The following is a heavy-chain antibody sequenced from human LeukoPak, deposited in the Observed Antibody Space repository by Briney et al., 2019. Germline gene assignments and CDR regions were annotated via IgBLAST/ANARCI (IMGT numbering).Heavy chain of an antibody. J-gene: IGHJ3*01. CDR2: IKQDGSEK. V-gene: IGHV3-7*03. CDR1: GFNFSSYW. CDR3: AKDRGGSSELGDAFDV. D-gene: IGHD1-26*01. Sequence: GGSLRLSCAASGFNFSSYWMSWVRQAPGKGLEWVANIKQDGSEKYYVDSVKGRFTISRDNAKNSLYLQMNSLRVEDTALYYCAKDRGGSSELGDAFDVWGQGTMVRVSS.